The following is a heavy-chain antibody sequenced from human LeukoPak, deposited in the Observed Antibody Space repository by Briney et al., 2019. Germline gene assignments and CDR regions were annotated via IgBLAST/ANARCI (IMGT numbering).Heavy chain of an antibody. J-gene: IGHJ6*02. CDR2: ISAYNGNT. CDR3: ARDHGYCSSTSCPPYYGMDV. V-gene: IGHV1-18*01. D-gene: IGHD2-2*01. Sequence: ASVKVSCKPSRYTLTSYVISWVRQAPGQGLEWMGWISAYNGNTNYAQKLQGRVTMTTDTSTSTAYMELRSLRSDDTAVYYCARDHGYCSSTSCPPYYGMDVWGQGTTVTVSS. CDR1: RYTLTSYV.